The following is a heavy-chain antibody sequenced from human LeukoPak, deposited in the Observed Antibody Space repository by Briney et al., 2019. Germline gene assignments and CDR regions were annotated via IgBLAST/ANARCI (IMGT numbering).Heavy chain of an antibody. D-gene: IGHD2-2*01. CDR2: IYYSGST. Sequence: PSETLSLTCTVSGGSISSSSYYWGWIRQPPGKGLEWIGSIYYSGSTYYNPSLKSRVTISVDTSKNQFSLKLSSVTAADTAVYYCARSDIVVVPAAKEAFDIWGQGTMVTVSS. CDR3: ARSDIVVVPAAKEAFDI. V-gene: IGHV4-39*07. CDR1: GGSISSSSYY. J-gene: IGHJ3*02.